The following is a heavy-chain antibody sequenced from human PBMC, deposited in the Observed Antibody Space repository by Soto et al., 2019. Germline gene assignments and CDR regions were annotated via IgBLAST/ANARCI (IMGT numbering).Heavy chain of an antibody. Sequence: SVKVSCKASGGTFSSYAISWVRQAPGQGLEWMGGIIPIFGTANYAQKFQGRVTITADESTSTAYMELSSLRSEDTAVYYCAYTYYYDSSAWFDPRGQGTLVTVSS. CDR3: AYTYYYDSSAWFDP. CDR1: GGTFSSYA. D-gene: IGHD3-22*01. J-gene: IGHJ5*02. V-gene: IGHV1-69*13. CDR2: IIPIFGTA.